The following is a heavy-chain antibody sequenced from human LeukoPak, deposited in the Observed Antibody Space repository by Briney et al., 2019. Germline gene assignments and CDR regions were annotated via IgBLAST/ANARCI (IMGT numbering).Heavy chain of an antibody. Sequence: GGTLRLSCVGSGFSFSSYGMTWVRQAPGKGLEWVAVISYDGSNKYYADSVKGRFTISRDNSKNTLYLQMNSLRAEDTAVYYCANPGPGGYGDYWGQGTLVTVSS. CDR2: ISYDGSNK. J-gene: IGHJ4*02. D-gene: IGHD3-16*01. CDR1: GFSFSSYG. V-gene: IGHV3-30*18. CDR3: ANPGPGGYGDY.